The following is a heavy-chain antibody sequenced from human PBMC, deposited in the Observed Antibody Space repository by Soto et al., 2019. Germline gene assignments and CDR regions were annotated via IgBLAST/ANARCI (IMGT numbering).Heavy chain of an antibody. CDR2: IYPGDSDT. Sequence: GESLKISGKGSGYTFTSYWIGWVRQMPGKGLEWMGIIYPGDSDTRYSPSFQGQVTFSVDTSISTDYLQWGSLKASDTALYYCARHLRAAPPPNYYYYYYGLDVWGQGTTVTVSS. CDR3: ARHLRAAPPPNYYYYYYGLDV. V-gene: IGHV5-51*01. J-gene: IGHJ6*02. CDR1: GYTFTSYW. D-gene: IGHD2-8*01.